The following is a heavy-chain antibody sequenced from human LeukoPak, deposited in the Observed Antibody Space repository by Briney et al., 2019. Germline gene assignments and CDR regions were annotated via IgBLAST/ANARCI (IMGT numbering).Heavy chain of an antibody. CDR3: ARDRGYCSSTSCYSDSSAFDI. CDR1: GFTFSSYS. V-gene: IGHV3-21*01. J-gene: IGHJ3*02. Sequence: GGSLRLSCAASGFTFSSYSMNWVRQAPGKGLEWVSSISSSRIYIYYADSAKGRFTISRDNAKKSLYLQMNSLSAEDTAVYYCARDRGYCSSTSCYSDSSAFDIWGQGTMVTVSS. D-gene: IGHD2-2*01. CDR2: ISSSRIYI.